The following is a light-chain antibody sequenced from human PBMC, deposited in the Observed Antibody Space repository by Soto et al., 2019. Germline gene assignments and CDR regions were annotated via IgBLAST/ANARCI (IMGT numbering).Light chain of an antibody. CDR1: QSVSSY. V-gene: IGKV3-11*01. CDR2: DAS. Sequence: EIVLAQSPATLSLSPGERATLSCRASQSVSSYLAWYQQKPGQAPRLLIYDASNRATGIPARFSGSGSGTDFTFTISSLESEDFAVYYCQQRSNWLITFGQGTRLEIK. J-gene: IGKJ5*01. CDR3: QQRSNWLIT.